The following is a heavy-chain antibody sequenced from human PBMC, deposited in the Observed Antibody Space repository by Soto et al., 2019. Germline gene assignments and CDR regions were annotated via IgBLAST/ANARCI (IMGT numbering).Heavy chain of an antibody. V-gene: IGHV4-31*01. CDR3: ARGQGDYDRLDP. J-gene: IGHJ5*02. CDR1: GVYINTRDFF. Sequence: SETLSLSCSVSGVYINTRDFFWHWNRQVPGKGLEWLGYLDDSGSDYYNPALKSLLIISGDMSKNQFSLKMNSVTAANTAVYYGARGQGDYDRLDPWGQGTLVTVSS. CDR2: LDDSGSD. D-gene: IGHD4-17*01.